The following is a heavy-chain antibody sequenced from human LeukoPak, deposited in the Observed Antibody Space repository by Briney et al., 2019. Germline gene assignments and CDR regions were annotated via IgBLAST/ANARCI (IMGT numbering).Heavy chain of an antibody. Sequence: QPGGSLRLSCAASGFTDSTNYMSWVRQAPGKKLEWVSDIYSDGSTFYADSVKGRFTISRDNSKNTLYLQMNSLRAEDTAVYHCARYDFILISYFDLWGRGTLVTVSS. V-gene: IGHV3-53*01. J-gene: IGHJ2*01. CDR2: IYSDGST. CDR1: GFTDSTNY. CDR3: ARYDFILISYFDL. D-gene: IGHD3-3*01.